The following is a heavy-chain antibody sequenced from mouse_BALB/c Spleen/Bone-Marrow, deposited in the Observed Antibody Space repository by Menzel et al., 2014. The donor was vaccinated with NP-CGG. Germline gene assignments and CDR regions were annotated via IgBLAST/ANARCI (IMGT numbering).Heavy chain of an antibody. CDR2: IDPENGDT. CDR1: GFNIKDYY. Sequence: EVQLQQSGAELVKPGASVKLSCTASGFNIKDYYMHWVKQRPEQGLEWIGWIDPENGDTEYAPKFQGKATMTADTSSNTAYLQLSSLTSEDTAVYYCSYGNFAMDYWGQGTSVTVPS. D-gene: IGHD2-1*01. CDR3: SYGNFAMDY. J-gene: IGHJ4*01. V-gene: IGHV14-4*02.